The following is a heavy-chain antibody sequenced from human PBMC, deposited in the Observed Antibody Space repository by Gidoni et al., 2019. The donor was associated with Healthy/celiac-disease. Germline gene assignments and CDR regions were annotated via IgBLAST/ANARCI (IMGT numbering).Heavy chain of an antibody. D-gene: IGHD3-22*01. CDR3: ARGPSYYDSSGYSDY. CDR2: INPNSGGT. V-gene: IGHV1-2*02. Sequence: QVQLVQSGAEVKKPGASVKVSCKASGYTFTGYYMHWVRQAPGQGLEWMGWINPNSGGTNYAQKFQGRVTMTRDTSISTAYMELSRLRSDDTAVYYCARGPSYYDSSGYSDYWGQGTLVTVSS. CDR1: GYTFTGYY. J-gene: IGHJ4*02.